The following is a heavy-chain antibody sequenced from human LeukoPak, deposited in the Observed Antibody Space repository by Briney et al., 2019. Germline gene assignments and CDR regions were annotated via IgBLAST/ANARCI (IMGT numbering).Heavy chain of an antibody. CDR2: IDPNSGGT. D-gene: IGHD4/OR15-4a*01. CDR1: GYTFTGYY. V-gene: IGHV1-2*06. CDR3: ARGGPTYGSKYNWFDP. Sequence: ASVKVSCKASGYTFTGYYMHWVRQAPGQGLEWMGRIDPNSGGTNYAQKFQGRVTMTRDTSISTAYMELSRLRSDDTAVYYCARGGPTYGSKYNWFDPWGQGTLVTVSS. J-gene: IGHJ5*02.